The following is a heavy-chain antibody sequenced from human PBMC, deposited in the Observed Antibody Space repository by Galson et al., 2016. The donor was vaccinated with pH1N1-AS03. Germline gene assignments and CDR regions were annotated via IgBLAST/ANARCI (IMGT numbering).Heavy chain of an antibody. Sequence: SLRLSYAASGFRFIDYWMTWVRQAPGKGLEWVANIDQDGSEKYYMDSVEGRFTISRDNAKNSLSLQMNSLRSEDTAVYYCTSGMVELDYWGQGTLVTVSS. V-gene: IGHV3-7*01. CDR3: TSGMVELDY. CDR1: GFRFIDYW. D-gene: IGHD3-10*01. CDR2: IDQDGSEK. J-gene: IGHJ4*02.